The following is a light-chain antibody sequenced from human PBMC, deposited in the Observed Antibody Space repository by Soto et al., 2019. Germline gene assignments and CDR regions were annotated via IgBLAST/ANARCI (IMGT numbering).Light chain of an antibody. J-gene: IGKJ2*01. CDR3: MQGTHWPYT. Sequence: VVMTQSPLSLPVTLGEPASVSCRSSQSLVDSAGYSYLSWFQQRPGQSPRRLIYKVSNGDSGVPDRFSGSGSDTDFTLKISRVEAEDVAVYYCMQGTHWPYTFGQGTQLEIK. V-gene: IGKV2-30*01. CDR1: QSLVDSAGYSY. CDR2: KVS.